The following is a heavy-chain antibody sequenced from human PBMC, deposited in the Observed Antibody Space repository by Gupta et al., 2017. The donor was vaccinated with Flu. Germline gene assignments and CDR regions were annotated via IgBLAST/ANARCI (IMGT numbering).Heavy chain of an antibody. CDR3: AKGYCRGGTCYGGGFDF. V-gene: IGHV3-7*01. D-gene: IGHD2-15*01. Sequence: FSKYGMNWGRQAPGKGLGWVANINQDGDDRYYVVSVKGRFTISRDNAKNLLYLKMNTLRAEDTAMYYCAKGYCRGGTCYGGGFDFWGQGTLVTVSS. CDR2: INQDGDDR. CDR1: FSKYG. J-gene: IGHJ4*02.